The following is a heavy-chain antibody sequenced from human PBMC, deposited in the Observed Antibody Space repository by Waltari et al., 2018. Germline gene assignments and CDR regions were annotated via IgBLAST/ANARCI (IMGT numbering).Heavy chain of an antibody. J-gene: IGHJ6*02. CDR3: ARDSRINVFRGVISSSPYAGLDV. D-gene: IGHD3-10*01. CDR1: GFYFPNHG. V-gene: IGHV1-18*01. CDR2: IRGYTGLT. Sequence: QVALIQSGTEMKEPGASMKISCRASGFYFPNHGINWLRQAPGQGFEWMGWIRGYTGLTNYTQKFQGRITMTTDRSTSTAYMELRSLRSDDAAVYYCARDSRINVFRGVISSSPYAGLDVWGQGTTVTVSS.